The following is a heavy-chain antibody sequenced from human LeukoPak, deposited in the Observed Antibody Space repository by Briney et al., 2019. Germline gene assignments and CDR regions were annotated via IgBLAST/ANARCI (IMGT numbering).Heavy chain of an antibody. CDR2: IYHSGST. D-gene: IGHD2-2*02. J-gene: IGHJ3*01. CDR1: GGSISSGGYY. Sequence: PSQTLSLTCTVSGGSISSGGYYWSWIRQPPGKGLEWIGYIYHSGSTYYNPSLKSRVTISVDRSKNQFSLKLSSVTAADTAVYYCASFSIVVVPAVIGPMGAFDFWGQGKMVTVSS. CDR3: ASFSIVVVPAVIGPMGAFDF. V-gene: IGHV4-30-2*01.